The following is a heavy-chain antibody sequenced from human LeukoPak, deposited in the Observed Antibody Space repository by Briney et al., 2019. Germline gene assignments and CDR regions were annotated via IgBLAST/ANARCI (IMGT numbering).Heavy chain of an antibody. J-gene: IGHJ4*02. Sequence: SETLSLTCTVSGGSISSYYWSWIRQPPGKGLEWLGFIYYSGSPDSNPSLKSRVTISVDTSKNQFSLKLRSVTAADTAVYYCARRPRNDILAGTPFDYWGQGILVTVSS. V-gene: IGHV4-59*01. CDR1: GGSISSYY. D-gene: IGHD3-9*01. CDR2: IYYSGSP. CDR3: ARRPRNDILAGTPFDY.